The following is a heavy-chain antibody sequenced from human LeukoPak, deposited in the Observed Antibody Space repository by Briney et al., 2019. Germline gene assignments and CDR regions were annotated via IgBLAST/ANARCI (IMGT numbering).Heavy chain of an antibody. CDR3: ARDKTRGLGYSYSKPGNYFDY. Sequence: ASVKVSCKASGYTFTSYDINWVRQATGQGLEWMGWMNPNSGNTGYAQKFQGRVTITRNTSISTAYMELSSLRAEDTAVYSCARDKTRGLGYSYSKPGNYFDYWGQGTLVTVSS. CDR2: MNPNSGNT. J-gene: IGHJ4*02. CDR1: GYTFTSYD. D-gene: IGHD5-18*01. V-gene: IGHV1-8*03.